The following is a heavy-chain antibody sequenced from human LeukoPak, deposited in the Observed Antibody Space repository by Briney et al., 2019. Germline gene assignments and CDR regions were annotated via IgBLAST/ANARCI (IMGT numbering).Heavy chain of an antibody. V-gene: IGHV3-7*01. CDR2: IKPDGSAQ. CDR1: GFTFSNSW. Sequence: PGGSLRLSCAASGFTFSNSWMSWVRQAPGKGLEWVATIKPDGSAQYYVDSVKGRFTISRDNAKNSLFLQINSLRAEDTAVYYCARDSGGSQTNAFDIWGQGTMVTVSS. J-gene: IGHJ3*02. CDR3: ARDSGGSQTNAFDI. D-gene: IGHD1-26*01.